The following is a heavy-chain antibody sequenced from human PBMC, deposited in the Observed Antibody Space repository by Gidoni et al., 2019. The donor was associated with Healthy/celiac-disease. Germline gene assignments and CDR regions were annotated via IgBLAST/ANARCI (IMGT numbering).Heavy chain of an antibody. D-gene: IGHD6-19*01. CDR2: INHSGST. V-gene: IGHV4-34*01. CDR1: GGSFSGYY. Sequence: QVQLQQWGAGLLKPSETLSLTCAVYGGSFSGYYWSWIRQPPGKGLEWIGEINHSGSTNYNPSLKSRVTISVDTSKNQFSLKLSSVTAADTAVYYCARGRGQWLVHFDYWGQGTLVTVSS. CDR3: ARGRGQWLVHFDY. J-gene: IGHJ4*02.